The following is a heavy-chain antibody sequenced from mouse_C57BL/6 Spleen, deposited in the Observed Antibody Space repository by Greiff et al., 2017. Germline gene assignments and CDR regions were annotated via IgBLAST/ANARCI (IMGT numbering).Heavy chain of an antibody. CDR1: GYTFTSYW. CDR3: ARRDYYCSSYGFDY. V-gene: IGHV1-69*01. Sequence: VQLQQPGAELVMPGASVKLSCKASGYTFTSYWMHWVKQRPGQGLEWIGEIDPSDSYTNYNQKFKGKSTLTVDKSSSTAYMQLSSLTSEDSAVYYCARRDYYCSSYGFDYWGQGTTLTVSS. CDR2: IDPSDSYT. D-gene: IGHD1-1*01. J-gene: IGHJ2*01.